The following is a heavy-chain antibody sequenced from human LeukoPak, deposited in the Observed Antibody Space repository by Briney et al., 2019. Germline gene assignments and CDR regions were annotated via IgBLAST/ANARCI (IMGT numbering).Heavy chain of an antibody. CDR3: ARRPSPDFWSGYHSDWYFDL. CDR2: IIPIFGTA. D-gene: IGHD3-3*01. J-gene: IGHJ2*01. V-gene: IGHV1-69*13. Sequence: SVKVSCKASGGTFSSYAISWVRQVPGQGLEWMGGIIPIFGTANYAQKFQGRVTITAVESTSTAYMELSSLRSEDTAVYYCARRPSPDFWSGYHSDWYFDLWGRGTLVTVSS. CDR1: GGTFSSYA.